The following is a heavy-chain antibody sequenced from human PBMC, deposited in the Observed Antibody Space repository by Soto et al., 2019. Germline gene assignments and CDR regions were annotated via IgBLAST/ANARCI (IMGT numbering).Heavy chain of an antibody. CDR2: MNPNNGNT. CDR3: ARVNDYGSGRYEDYHYYYWMDV. CDR1: GSNFRSYD. J-gene: IGHJ6*02. D-gene: IGHD3-10*01. Sequence: ASVEVSCKASGSNFRSYDIHWVRQTTGQGLEWMGWMNPNNGNTGYAQKFQGRVTMTRDTSIRTAYMEVSSLRSEDTAVYFCARVNDYGSGRYEDYHYYYWMDVWDQGTTVTV. V-gene: IGHV1-8*01.